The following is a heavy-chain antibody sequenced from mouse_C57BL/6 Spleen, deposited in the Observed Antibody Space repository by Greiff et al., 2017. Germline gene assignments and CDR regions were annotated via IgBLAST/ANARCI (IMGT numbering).Heavy chain of an antibody. CDR1: GYAFSSSW. CDR2: IYPGDGDT. J-gene: IGHJ3*01. D-gene: IGHD3-2*02. V-gene: IGHV1-82*01. Sequence: QVQLQQSGPELVKPGASVKISCKASGYAFSSSWMNWVKQRPGKGLEWIGRIYPGDGDTNYNGKFKGKATLTADKSSSTAYMQLSSLTSEDSAVYFCAQTAQAEAWFAYWGQGTLVTVSA. CDR3: AQTAQAEAWFAY.